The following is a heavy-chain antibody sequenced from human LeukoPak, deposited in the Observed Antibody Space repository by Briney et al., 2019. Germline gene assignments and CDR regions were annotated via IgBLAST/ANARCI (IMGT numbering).Heavy chain of an antibody. V-gene: IGHV4-38-2*02. CDR3: AKDNAVAGTMADDAFDI. CDR1: GYSISSGYY. D-gene: IGHD6-19*01. CDR2: IYHSGRT. Sequence: SETLSLTCTVSGYSISSGYYWGWIRQPPGKGLEWIGSIYHSGRTFYNPSLKSRVTISVDTSKNQFSLKLTSVTAADTAVYYCAKDNAVAGTMADDAFDIWGQGTMVTVSS. J-gene: IGHJ3*02.